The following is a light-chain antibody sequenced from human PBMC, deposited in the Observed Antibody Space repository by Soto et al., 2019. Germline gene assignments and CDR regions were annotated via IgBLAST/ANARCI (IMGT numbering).Light chain of an antibody. CDR3: QQRSNWPPKLT. Sequence: EIVLTQSPATLSLSPGERATLSCRASQSVSSYLAWYQQKPGQAHRLLIYDASNRATGIPARFSGSGSGTDFTLTIISLEPEDFAVYYCQQRSNWPPKLTFGGGTKVEIK. V-gene: IGKV3-11*01. CDR1: QSVSSY. CDR2: DAS. J-gene: IGKJ4*01.